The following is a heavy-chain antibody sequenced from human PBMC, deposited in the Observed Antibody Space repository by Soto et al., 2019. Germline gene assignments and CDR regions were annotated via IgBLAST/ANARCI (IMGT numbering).Heavy chain of an antibody. V-gene: IGHV4-59*01. CDR2: IYYSGST. CDR1: GGSISSYY. Sequence: SETLSLTCTVSGGSISSYYWSWIRQPPGKGLEWIGYIYYSGSTNYNPSLKSRVTISVDTSKNQFSLKLSSVTAADTAVYYCAREGKRCSGGSCSRFSDAFDIWGQGTMVTVSS. D-gene: IGHD2-15*01. CDR3: AREGKRCSGGSCSRFSDAFDI. J-gene: IGHJ3*02.